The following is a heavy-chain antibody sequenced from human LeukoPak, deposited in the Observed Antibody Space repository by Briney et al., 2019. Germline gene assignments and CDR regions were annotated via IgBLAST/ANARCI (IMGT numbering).Heavy chain of an antibody. D-gene: IGHD2-15*01. J-gene: IGHJ4*02. CDR1: GFTFSSYW. CDR2: IKEDGGEK. CDR3: ARDVDTNY. Sequence: PGGSLRLSCAASGFTFSSYWMTWVRQAPGKGLERVANIKEDGGEKYYVDSVKGRFTISRDNARNSVSLQMNSLRAEDTAVYYCARDVDTNYWGQGTLVTVSS. V-gene: IGHV3-7*03.